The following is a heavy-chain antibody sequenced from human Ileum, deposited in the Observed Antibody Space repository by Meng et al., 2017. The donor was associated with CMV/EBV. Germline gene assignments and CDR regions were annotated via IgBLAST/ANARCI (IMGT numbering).Heavy chain of an antibody. J-gene: IGHJ5*02. CDR2: ISRSDSTI. CDR1: GFTFSIYE. V-gene: IGHV3-48*03. Sequence: GESLKISCAGSGFTFSIYEMNWVRQTPGKGLEWVSYISRSDSTIYYADSVKGRFTISRDNTKNSLYLQMNNLRAEDTALYYCMRGSGSFYSWGQGTLVTVSS. CDR3: MRGSGSFYS. D-gene: IGHD1-26*01.